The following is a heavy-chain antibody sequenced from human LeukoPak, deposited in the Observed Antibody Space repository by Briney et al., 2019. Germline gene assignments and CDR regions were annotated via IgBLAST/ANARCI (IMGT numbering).Heavy chain of an antibody. J-gene: IGHJ6*03. CDR2: FDPEDGET. D-gene: IGHD3-3*01. CDR1: GYTLTELS. Sequence: ASVKVSCKASGYTLTELSMHWVRQAPGKGLEWMGGFDPEDGETIYAQKFQGRVTMTEDTSTDTAYMELSSLRSEDTAVYYCARGRKRGDSWRGGYYYYYMDVWGKGTTVTVSS. V-gene: IGHV1-24*01. CDR3: ARGRKRGDSWRGGYYYYYMDV.